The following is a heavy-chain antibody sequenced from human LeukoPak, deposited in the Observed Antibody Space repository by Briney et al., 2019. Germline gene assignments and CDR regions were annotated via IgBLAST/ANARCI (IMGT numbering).Heavy chain of an antibody. J-gene: IGHJ4*02. CDR1: GFTFSSYA. V-gene: IGHV3-64D*09. CDR3: VKGVHAYYYGSGSYY. D-gene: IGHD3-10*01. CDR2: ISSNGGST. Sequence: GGSLRLSCSASGFTFSSYAMHWVRQAPGKGLEYVSAISSNGGSTYYAGSVKGRFTISRDNSKNTLYLQMSSLRAEDTAVYYCVKGVHAYYYGSGSYYWGQGTLVTVSS.